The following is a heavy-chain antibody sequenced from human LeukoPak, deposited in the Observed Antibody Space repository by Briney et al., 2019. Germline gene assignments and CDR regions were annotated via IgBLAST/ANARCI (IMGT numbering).Heavy chain of an antibody. D-gene: IGHD3-22*01. V-gene: IGHV3-66*01. CDR1: GFSVSNKY. Sequence: PGESLRLSCAASGFSVSNKYMSWVRQAPGKGLEWVSVIYSGGSTYYADSVKGRFTISRDNSKNTLYLQMNSLRAEDTAVYYCYSMIVVTIRVINDYWGQGTLVTVSS. CDR2: IYSGGST. J-gene: IGHJ4*02. CDR3: YSMIVVTIRVINDY.